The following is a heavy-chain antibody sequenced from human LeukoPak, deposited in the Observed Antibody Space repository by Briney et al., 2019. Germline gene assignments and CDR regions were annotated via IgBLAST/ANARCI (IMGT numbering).Heavy chain of an antibody. CDR3: AREGGSYRWLDY. V-gene: IGHV4-4*07. J-gene: IGHJ4*02. CDR2: IYTSGST. CDR1: GGSISSYY. D-gene: IGHD1-26*01. Sequence: SETLSLTCTVSGGSISSYYWNWIRQPAGKGLEWIGRIYTSGSTNYNPSLKSRVTMSVDTSKNQFSLKLSSVIAADTAVYYCAREGGSYRWLDYWGQGTLVTVSS.